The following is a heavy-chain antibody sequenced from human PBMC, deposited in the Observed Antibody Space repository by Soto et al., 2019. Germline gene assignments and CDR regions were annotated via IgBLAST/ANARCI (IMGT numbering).Heavy chain of an antibody. CDR1: GFTFRNNV. V-gene: IGHV3-23*01. D-gene: IGHD2-8*01. Sequence: XGSLRLSFSASGFTFRNNVLSWVRQAPGKGLDWVSGITGSGRDTYYADSVKGRFTISRDNSKNMVFLQMNSLRAEDTALYYCAKNGLDNSPSAIDSWGPGALVTVSS. CDR3: AKNGLDNSPSAIDS. CDR2: ITGSGRDT. J-gene: IGHJ1*01.